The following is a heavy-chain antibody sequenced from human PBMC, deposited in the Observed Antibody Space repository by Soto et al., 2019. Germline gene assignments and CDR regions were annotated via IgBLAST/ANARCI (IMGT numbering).Heavy chain of an antibody. J-gene: IGHJ4*02. CDR3: AKGGLQSPSTTY. Sequence: PGGSLRLSCAASGFTFSSYAMSWVRQAPGKGLEWVSAISGSGGSTYYADSVKGLFTISRDNSKNTLYLQMNSLRAEDTAVYYCAKGGLQSPSTTYWGQGTLVTVSS. CDR2: ISGSGGST. CDR1: GFTFSSYA. V-gene: IGHV3-23*01. D-gene: IGHD4-4*01.